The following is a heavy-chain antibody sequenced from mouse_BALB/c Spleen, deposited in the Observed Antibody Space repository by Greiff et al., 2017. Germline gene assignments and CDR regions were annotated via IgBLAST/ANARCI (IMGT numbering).Heavy chain of an antibody. CDR1: GFTFTDYY. V-gene: IGHV7-3*02. CDR3: ARDNYGYGDAMDY. Sequence: DVMLVESGGGLVQPGGSLRLSCATSGFTFTDYYMSWVRQPPGKALEWLGFIRNKANGYTTEYSASVKGRFTISRDNSQSILYLQMNTLRAEDSATYYCARDNYGYGDAMDYWGQGTSVTVSS. J-gene: IGHJ4*01. D-gene: IGHD1-2*01. CDR2: IRNKANGYTT.